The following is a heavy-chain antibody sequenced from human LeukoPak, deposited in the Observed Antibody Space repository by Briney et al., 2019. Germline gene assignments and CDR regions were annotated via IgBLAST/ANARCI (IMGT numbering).Heavy chain of an antibody. CDR1: GASISSYY. D-gene: IGHD4-17*01. V-gene: IGHV4-59*12. CDR3: AREGDYGAYIDY. CDR2: IYYSGST. Sequence: SETLSLTXTVSGASISSYYWSWIRQPPGKGLEWIGYIYYSGSTYYNPSLKSRVTISVDTAKNQFSLKLSSVTAADTAVYYCAREGDYGAYIDYWGQGTLVTVSS. J-gene: IGHJ4*02.